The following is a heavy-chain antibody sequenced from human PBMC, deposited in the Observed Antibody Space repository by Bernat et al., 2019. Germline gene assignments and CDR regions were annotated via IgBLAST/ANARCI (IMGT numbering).Heavy chain of an antibody. D-gene: IGHD3-10*01. V-gene: IGHV3-48*03. CDR2: ISSSGSTI. J-gene: IGHJ4*02. CDR1: GFTFSSYE. Sequence: EVQLVESGGGLVQPGGSLRLSCAASGFTFSSYEMNWVRQAPGKGLEWVSYISSSGSTIYYADSVKGRFTISRDNAKNSLYLQMNSLRAEDTAVYYCARGGVGYYGSGRSTATTPDYWGQGTLVTVSS. CDR3: ARGGVGYYGSGRSTATTPDY.